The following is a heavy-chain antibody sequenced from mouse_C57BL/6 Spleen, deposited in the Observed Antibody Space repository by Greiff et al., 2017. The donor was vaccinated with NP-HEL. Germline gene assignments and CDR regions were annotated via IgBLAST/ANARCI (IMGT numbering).Heavy chain of an antibody. J-gene: IGHJ2*01. D-gene: IGHD1-1*01. Sequence: QVQLKQPGAELVRPGSSVKLSCKASGYTFTSYWMDWVKQRPGQGLEWIGNIYPSDSETHYNQKFKDKATLTVDKSSSTAYMQLSSLTSEDSAVYYCARGGYYYGDYWGQGTTLTVSS. V-gene: IGHV1-61*01. CDR1: GYTFTSYW. CDR2: IYPSDSET. CDR3: ARGGYYYGDY.